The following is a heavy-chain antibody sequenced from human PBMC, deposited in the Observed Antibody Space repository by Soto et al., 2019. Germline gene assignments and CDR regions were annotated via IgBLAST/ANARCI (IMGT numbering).Heavy chain of an antibody. V-gene: IGHV3-23*01. Sequence: GSLRLSCPASGFTCSNYAMTWVRQAPGKGLEWVSGLNGSGGSTSSADSVKGRFAISRDNSKNTLYLQMNSLRDGDTAVYYCARGFSAGKGSPPDYWGQGTLVTVSS. CDR2: LNGSGGST. J-gene: IGHJ4*02. D-gene: IGHD3-10*01. CDR3: ARGFSAGKGSPPDY. CDR1: GFTCSNYA.